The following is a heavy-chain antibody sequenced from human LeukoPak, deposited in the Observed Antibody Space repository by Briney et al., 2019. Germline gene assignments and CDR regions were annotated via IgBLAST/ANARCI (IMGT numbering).Heavy chain of an antibody. Sequence: ASVKVSCKASGDTFTSYDINWVRQATGQGLEWMGWMNPNTGNTGYAQKFQGRVTITRNTSISTAYMELSSLRSEDTAVYYCARGRVPYGGWLVRYYYYMDVWGKGTTVTVSS. D-gene: IGHD6-19*01. CDR3: ARGRVPYGGWLVRYYYYMDV. J-gene: IGHJ6*03. V-gene: IGHV1-8*03. CDR2: MNPNTGNT. CDR1: GDTFTSYD.